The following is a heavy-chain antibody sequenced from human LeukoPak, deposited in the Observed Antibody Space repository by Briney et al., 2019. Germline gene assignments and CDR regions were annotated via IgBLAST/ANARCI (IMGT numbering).Heavy chain of an antibody. Sequence: GGSLRLSCAASGFTFSSYTMNWVRQAPGKGLEWVSSISSSSSYIYYADSVKGRLTISRDNAKNSLYLQMNSLRAEDTAVYYCARDPTPRYCSGGGCYTHYGMDVWGQGTTVTVSS. V-gene: IGHV3-21*01. CDR3: ARDPTPRYCSGGGCYTHYGMDV. J-gene: IGHJ6*02. CDR2: ISSSSSYI. D-gene: IGHD2-15*01. CDR1: GFTFSSYT.